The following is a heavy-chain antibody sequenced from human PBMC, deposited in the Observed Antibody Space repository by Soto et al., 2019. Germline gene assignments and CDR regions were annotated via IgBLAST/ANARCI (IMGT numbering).Heavy chain of an antibody. CDR2: IQMSGTT. Sequence: QVRLQESGPGLVKPSETLSLTCAVSGASVRSYHWSWIRQAAGKGLEWIGRIQMSGTTNYNPSLKKRVTMSVDTSKSEVSLRMTSVTAADTAVYFCAKDRSTVGWVGPWGQGIVVTVSS. D-gene: IGHD4-17*01. V-gene: IGHV4-4*07. J-gene: IGHJ5*02. CDR1: GASVRSYH. CDR3: AKDRSTVGWVGP.